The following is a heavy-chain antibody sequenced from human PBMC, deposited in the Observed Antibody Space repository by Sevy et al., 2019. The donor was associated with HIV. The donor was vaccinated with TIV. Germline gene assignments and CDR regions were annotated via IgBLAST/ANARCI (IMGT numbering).Heavy chain of an antibody. CDR3: VKEGGGEEGDD. Sequence: GGSLRLSCAASGFSYSSYGMHWVRQAPGKGLEWVAYIQYDGRNKDYADSVKGRFTISRDNSKNKLDLQMNSLRDEDTAVYYCVKEGGGEEGDDWGQGTLVTVSS. D-gene: IGHD2-21*01. V-gene: IGHV3-30*02. CDR2: IQYDGRNK. J-gene: IGHJ4*02. CDR1: GFSYSSYG.